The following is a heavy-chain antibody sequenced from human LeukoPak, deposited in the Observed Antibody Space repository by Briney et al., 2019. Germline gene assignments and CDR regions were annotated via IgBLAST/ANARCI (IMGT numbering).Heavy chain of an antibody. Sequence: ASVQVSCKASGYTFSNYAIHWVRQAPGQRFEWMGWINAGNGHTKYSQNFQGRLTITRDSSASTAYMELSSLTSEDTAVYYCARGIWSARTVDYYLDYWGQGTLVTVSS. J-gene: IGHJ4*02. D-gene: IGHD2-21*01. CDR2: INAGNGHT. CDR1: GYTFSNYA. V-gene: IGHV1-3*01. CDR3: ARGIWSARTVDYYLDY.